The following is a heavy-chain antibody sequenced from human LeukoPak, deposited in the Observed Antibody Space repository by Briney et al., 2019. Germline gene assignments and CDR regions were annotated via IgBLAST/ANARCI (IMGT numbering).Heavy chain of an antibody. CDR3: ARGRGCSSTSCYFVNWFDP. V-gene: IGHV1-69*02. CDR2: IIPILGIA. CDR1: GGTFSSYT. D-gene: IGHD2-2*01. J-gene: IGHJ5*02. Sequence: ASVKVSCKASGGTFSSYTISWVRQGPGQGLEWMGRIIPILGIANYAQKFQGRVTITADKSTSTAYMELSSLRSEDTAVYYCARGRGCSSTSCYFVNWFDPWGQGTLVTVSS.